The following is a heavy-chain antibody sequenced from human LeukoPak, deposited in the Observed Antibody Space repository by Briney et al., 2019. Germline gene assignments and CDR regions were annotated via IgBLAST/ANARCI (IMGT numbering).Heavy chain of an antibody. V-gene: IGHV1-69*13. CDR3: ARDPAGHYYDSSPSLRY. J-gene: IGHJ4*02. CDR1: GYTFTSYG. CDR2: IIPIFGTA. Sequence: GASVKVSCKASGYTFTSYGISWVRQAPGQGLEWMGGIIPIFGTANYAQKFQGRVTITADESTSTAYMELSSLRSEDTAVYYCARDPAGHYYDSSPSLRYWGQGTLVTVSS. D-gene: IGHD3-22*01.